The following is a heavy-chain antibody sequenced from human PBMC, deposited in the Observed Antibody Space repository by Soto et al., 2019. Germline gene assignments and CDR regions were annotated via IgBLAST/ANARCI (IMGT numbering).Heavy chain of an antibody. Sequence: QVQLVESGGGVVQPGRSLRLSCAASGFTFSSHGMHWVRQAPGKGLEWEAVISYDGTSTDFADSVQGRFTSSRDNSKNTLYLEMNSLRAEDTAVYYCAKDLGGGWIPDYFDHWGQGTLVTVSS. CDR3: AKDLGGGWIPDYFDH. J-gene: IGHJ4*02. CDR2: ISYDGTST. V-gene: IGHV3-30*18. D-gene: IGHD3-16*01. CDR1: GFTFSSHG.